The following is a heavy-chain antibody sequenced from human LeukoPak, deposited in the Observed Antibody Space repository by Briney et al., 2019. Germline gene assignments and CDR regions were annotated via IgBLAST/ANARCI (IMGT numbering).Heavy chain of an antibody. D-gene: IGHD6-19*01. J-gene: IGHJ6*02. V-gene: IGHV1-8*01. CDR1: GYTFTSYD. CDR2: MNPNSGNT. Sequence: ASVKVSCKASGYTFTSYDINWVRQATGQRLEWMGWMNPNSGNTGYAQKFQGRVTMTRNTSISTAYMELSSLRSEDTAVYYCARAGDSSGWYVPHYYYYGMDVWGQGTTVTVSS. CDR3: ARAGDSSGWYVPHYYYYGMDV.